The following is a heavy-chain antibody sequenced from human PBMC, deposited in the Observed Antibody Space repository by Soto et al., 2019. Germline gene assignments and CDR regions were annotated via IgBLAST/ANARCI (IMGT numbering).Heavy chain of an antibody. Sequence: EVQLVESGGGLVQPGRSLRLSCAASGFTFDDYAMHWVRQVPGKGLEWVSGISWNSDRIGYADSVKGRFIISRDNAKNSLYLQMNSLRAEDTALFYCAKDMGGDYYYYGMDVWGQGTTVTVSS. CDR2: ISWNSDRI. CDR3: AKDMGGDYYYYGMDV. CDR1: GFTFDDYA. J-gene: IGHJ6*02. D-gene: IGHD4-17*01. V-gene: IGHV3-9*01.